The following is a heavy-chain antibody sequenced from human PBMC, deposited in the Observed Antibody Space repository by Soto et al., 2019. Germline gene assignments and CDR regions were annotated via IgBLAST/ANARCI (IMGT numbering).Heavy chain of an antibody. CDR1: GASIRDGDYY. V-gene: IGHV4-30-4*01. J-gene: IGHJ4*02. D-gene: IGHD4-17*01. Sequence: QVRLQESGPRLVKPSQTLSLTCSVSGASIRDGDYYWSWLRQPPGKGPEWIGIIDYTGGTHYIPALTGAVSMSVDTSANQFSLKVNFVTAADSAVYYCARVGYGDYGRGYYFDFWGPGILVTVSS. CDR3: ARVGYGDYGRGYYFDF. CDR2: IDYTGGT.